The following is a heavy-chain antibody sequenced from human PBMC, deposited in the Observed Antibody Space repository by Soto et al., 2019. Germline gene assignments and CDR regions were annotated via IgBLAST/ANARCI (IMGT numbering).Heavy chain of an antibody. CDR2: IKQDGSEK. J-gene: IGHJ6*02. V-gene: IGHV3-7*05. Sequence: GGSLRLSCAASGFTFSSYWMSWVRQAPGKGLEWVANIKQDGSEKYYVDSVKGRFTISRDNAKNSLYLQMNSLRAEDTAVYYCASLPQSYYYYYGMDVWGQGTTVTVSS. CDR3: ASLPQSYYYYYGMDV. CDR1: GFTFSSYW.